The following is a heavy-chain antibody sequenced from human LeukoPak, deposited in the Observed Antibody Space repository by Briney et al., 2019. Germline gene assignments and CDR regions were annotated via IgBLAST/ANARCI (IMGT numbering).Heavy chain of an antibody. CDR2: IYYSGST. CDR1: GGSISSYY. D-gene: IGHD5-24*01. Sequence: SETLSLTCTVSGGSISSYYWSWIRQPPGKGLEWIGYIYYSGSTNYNPSLKSRVTISVDTSKNQFSLKLSSVTAADTAVYYCAKAEMATIENYFEYWGQGTLVTVSS. J-gene: IGHJ4*02. V-gene: IGHV4-59*01. CDR3: AKAEMATIENYFEY.